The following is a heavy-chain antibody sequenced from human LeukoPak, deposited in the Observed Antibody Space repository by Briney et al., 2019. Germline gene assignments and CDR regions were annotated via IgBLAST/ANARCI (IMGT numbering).Heavy chain of an antibody. Sequence: GGSLRLSCAASGFTFSSYSMNWVRQAPGKGLEWASYISSSSSTIYYADSVKGRFTISRDNAKNSLYLQMNSLRAEDTAVYFCARGGSYSLAIGYWGQGTLVTVSS. CDR1: GFTFSSYS. D-gene: IGHD1-26*01. J-gene: IGHJ4*02. CDR3: ARGGSYSLAIGY. CDR2: ISSSSSTI. V-gene: IGHV3-48*01.